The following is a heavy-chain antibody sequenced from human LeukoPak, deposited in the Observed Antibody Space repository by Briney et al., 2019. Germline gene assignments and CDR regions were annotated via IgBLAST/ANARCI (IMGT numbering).Heavy chain of an antibody. CDR2: INPNSGGT. J-gene: IGHJ4*02. V-gene: IGHV1-2*02. CDR1: GYTFTGYY. CDR3: ARDQSSSWTSDY. Sequence: GASVKVSCKASGYTFTGYYMHWVRQAPGQGLEWMGWINPNSGGTNYAQKFQGRVTMTRDTSISTAYMELSRPRSDDTAVYYCARDQSSSWTSDYWGQGTLVTVSS. D-gene: IGHD6-13*01.